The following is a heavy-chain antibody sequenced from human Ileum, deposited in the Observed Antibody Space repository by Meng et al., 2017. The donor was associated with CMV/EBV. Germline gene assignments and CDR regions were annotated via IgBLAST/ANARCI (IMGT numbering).Heavy chain of an antibody. CDR3: ARAAARGVPVDL. Sequence: QLHLQESGPRLLQPSVPLPLTCTVTGGSLTSYYWTWIRQPAGKGLEWIGRIHPTGTTDDNPSLRSRVSMSLDKSKNQFSLKLTSVTAADTAVYYCARAAARGVPVDLWGQGTLVTVSS. V-gene: IGHV4-4*07. J-gene: IGHJ5*02. CDR2: IHPTGTT. CDR1: GGSLTSYY. D-gene: IGHD3-10*01.